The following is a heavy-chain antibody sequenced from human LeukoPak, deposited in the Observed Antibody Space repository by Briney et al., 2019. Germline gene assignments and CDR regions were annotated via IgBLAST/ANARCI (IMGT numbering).Heavy chain of an antibody. CDR3: TRVNLRGSQYNWFDP. V-gene: IGHV1-69*08. Sequence: SVKVSCKTSGGTLNSHIFSWVRQAPGQGLEWMGKITPIIDTAKYSQKFQGRVTITADKSTTTVYIELSSLKSGDTAVYYCTRVNLRGSQYNWFDPWGQGTLVTVSS. CDR2: ITPIIDTA. D-gene: IGHD3-10*01. J-gene: IGHJ5*02. CDR1: GGTLNSHI.